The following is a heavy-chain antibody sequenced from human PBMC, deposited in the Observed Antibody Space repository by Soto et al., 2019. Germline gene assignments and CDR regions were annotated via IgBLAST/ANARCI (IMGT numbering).Heavy chain of an antibody. D-gene: IGHD3-22*01. V-gene: IGHV5-51*01. Sequence: DARKISCNGSGYSFTNCWVGRVVQMPGKSLEWMGIIYPGDSDTRYSPSFQGQVTISADKSISTAYLQWSSLKASDTAMYYCARHTAHGWWNYYVSSGYPKSYYGMDVWGQGTTVTVSS. CDR1: GYSFTNCW. CDR2: IYPGDSDT. J-gene: IGHJ6*02. CDR3: ARHTAHGWWNYYVSSGYPKSYYGMDV.